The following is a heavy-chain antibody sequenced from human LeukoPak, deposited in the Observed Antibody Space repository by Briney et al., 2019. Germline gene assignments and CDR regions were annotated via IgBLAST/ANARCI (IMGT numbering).Heavy chain of an antibody. CDR1: GFTFSNYG. D-gene: IGHD3-10*01. J-gene: IGHJ6*03. CDR2: IIPSGVTT. Sequence: PGGTLRLSCATSGFTFSNYGMNWVRHAPGKGLEWVSGIIPSGVTTYYADSVKGRFAISRDNSKNTLYLQMNSLRAEDTAVYYCAKGRITMVRGVAMDVWGKGTTVTVSS. CDR3: AKGRITMVRGVAMDV. V-gene: IGHV3-23*01.